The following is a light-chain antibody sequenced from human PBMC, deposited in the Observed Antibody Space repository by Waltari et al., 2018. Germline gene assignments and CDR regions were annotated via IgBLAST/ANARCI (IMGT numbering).Light chain of an antibody. CDR1: QRLLHSNGSNY. Sequence: DIVMTQSPLSLPVTPGEPASISCRSSQRLLHSNGSNYLDWYLQTPGQSLQLLIYLGSNLASAVIDRCSGSRAGTGFTLKISRVEAEDVGVDYCRQALQTPPTFGQGTRLEIK. V-gene: IGKV2-28*01. CDR3: RQALQTPPT. J-gene: IGKJ5*01. CDR2: LGS.